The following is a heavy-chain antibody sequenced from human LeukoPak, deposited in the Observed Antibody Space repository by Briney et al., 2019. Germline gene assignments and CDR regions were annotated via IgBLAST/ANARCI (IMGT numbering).Heavy chain of an antibody. CDR3: ARDKERGARPGRFHY. Sequence: SVKVSCKTSGDTFSSFPISWVRQAPGQGLEWVGGIVPIFGKPTYAERFQGRVTITADESTSTADMELNGLTSDNTALYYCARDKERGARPGRFHYWGQGTLVTVSS. CDR1: GDTFSSFP. CDR2: IVPIFGKP. D-gene: IGHD1-26*01. V-gene: IGHV1-69*01. J-gene: IGHJ4*02.